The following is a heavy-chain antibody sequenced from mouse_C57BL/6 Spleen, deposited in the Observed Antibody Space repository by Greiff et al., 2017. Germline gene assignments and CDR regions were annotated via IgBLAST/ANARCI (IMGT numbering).Heavy chain of an antibody. CDR1: GYTFTDYE. Sequence: VQLQESGAELVRPGASVTLSCKASGYTFTDYEMHWVKQTPVHGLEWIGAIDPETGGTAYSQKFKGKAILTADKSSSTAYMELRSLTSEDSAVYYCTLRRGYYWGQGTTLTVSS. J-gene: IGHJ2*01. CDR3: TLRRGYY. D-gene: IGHD1-1*01. V-gene: IGHV1-15*01. CDR2: IDPETGGT.